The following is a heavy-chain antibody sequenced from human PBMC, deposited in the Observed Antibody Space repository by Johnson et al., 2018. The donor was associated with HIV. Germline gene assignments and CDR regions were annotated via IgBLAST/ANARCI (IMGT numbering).Heavy chain of an antibody. J-gene: IGHJ3*02. CDR3: AKESDHFDAVASDI. Sequence: QVQLVESGGRVVQRGGSLRLSCEASGFTFKTFGIHWVRQAPGKGLEWVSFIRHDGTSEYYADAVKGRFTVSRDNSQNILYLHMNSLRNDDTAMYYCAKESDHFDAVASDIWGQGTMVTVSS. CDR2: IRHDGTSE. V-gene: IGHV3-30*02. D-gene: IGHD1-14*01. CDR1: GFTFKTFG.